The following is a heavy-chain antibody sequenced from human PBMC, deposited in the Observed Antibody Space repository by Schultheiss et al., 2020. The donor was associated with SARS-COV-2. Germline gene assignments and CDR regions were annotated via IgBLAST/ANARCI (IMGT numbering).Heavy chain of an antibody. Sequence: GESLKISCAASGFTFSSYGMHWVRQAPGKGLEWVAVIWYDGSNKYYADSVKGRFTISRDNAKNSLYLQMNSLRAEDTAVYYCARDMRATHLFDYWGQGTLVTVSS. D-gene: IGHD1-26*01. CDR1: GFTFSSYG. CDR3: ARDMRATHLFDY. CDR2: IWYDGSNK. J-gene: IGHJ4*02. V-gene: IGHV3-33*01.